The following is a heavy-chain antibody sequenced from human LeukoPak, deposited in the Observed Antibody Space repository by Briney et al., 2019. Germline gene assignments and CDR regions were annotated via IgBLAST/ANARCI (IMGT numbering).Heavy chain of an antibody. V-gene: IGHV3-48*01. CDR3: ARVRSPRYFDY. CDR2: ISSGSNI. J-gene: IGHJ4*02. CDR1: GFTFSSYT. Sequence: PGGSLRLSCAASGFTFSSYTMNWVRQAPGKGLEWVSYISSGSNIYYADSVKGRFTISRDNAKNSLYLQMNSLRAEDTAVYYCARVRSPRYFDYWGRGTLVTVSS.